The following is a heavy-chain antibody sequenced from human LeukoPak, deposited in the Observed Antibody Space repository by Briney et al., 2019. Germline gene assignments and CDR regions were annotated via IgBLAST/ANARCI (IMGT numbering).Heavy chain of an antibody. CDR3: ASEKRENYYDSSGDAFDI. J-gene: IGHJ3*02. CDR2: IISIFGTA. Sequence: SVKVSCKASGGTFSSYAISWVRQAPGQGLEWMGGIISIFGTANYAQKFQGRVTITADESTSTAYMELSSLRSEDTAVYYCASEKRENYYDSSGDAFDIWGQGTMVTVSS. D-gene: IGHD3-22*01. CDR1: GGTFSSYA. V-gene: IGHV1-69*13.